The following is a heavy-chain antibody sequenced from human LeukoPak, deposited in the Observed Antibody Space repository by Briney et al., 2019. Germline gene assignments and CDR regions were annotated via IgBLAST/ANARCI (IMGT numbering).Heavy chain of an antibody. CDR1: GGTFSSYA. J-gene: IGHJ4*02. D-gene: IGHD6-13*01. CDR2: IIPILGIA. CDR3: ARDWAIAAAGRADY. V-gene: IGHV1-69*04. Sequence: LVKVSCKASGGTFSSYAISWVRQAPGQGLEWMGRIIPILGIANYAQKFQGRVTLTTDTSTSTAYMELRSLRSDDTAVYYCARDWAIAAAGRADYWGQGTLVTVSS.